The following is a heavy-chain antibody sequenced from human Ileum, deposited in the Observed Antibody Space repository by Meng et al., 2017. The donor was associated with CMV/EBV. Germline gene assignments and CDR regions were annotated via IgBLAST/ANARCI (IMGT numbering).Heavy chain of an antibody. J-gene: IGHJ1*01. CDR2: ISASAGST. D-gene: IGHD2-15*01. V-gene: IGHV3-23*01. CDR1: GFTFSSYA. Sequence: GGSLRLSCAASGFTFSSYAMTWVRQAPGKGLEWVSAISASAGSTYYADSVKGRFTISRDYSKSTVYLHMESLRAEDTAVYYCARVQQEVCGASCCPAEYINHWGQGTLVTVSS. CDR3: ARVQQEVCGASCCPAEYINH.